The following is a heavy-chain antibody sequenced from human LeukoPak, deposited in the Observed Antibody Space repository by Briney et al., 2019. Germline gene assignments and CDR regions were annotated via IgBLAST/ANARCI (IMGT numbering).Heavy chain of an antibody. V-gene: IGHV1-18*01. CDR2: ISAYNGNT. J-gene: IGHJ4*02. Sequence: ASVTVSFTASGYTFTSYGISWVRQAPGQGLEWMGWISAYNGNTNYAQKLQGRVTMTTDTSTGTAYMELRSLRSDDTAVYYCARIHEPGIAVADLDYWGQGTLVTVSS. CDR1: GYTFTSYG. CDR3: ARIHEPGIAVADLDY. D-gene: IGHD6-19*01.